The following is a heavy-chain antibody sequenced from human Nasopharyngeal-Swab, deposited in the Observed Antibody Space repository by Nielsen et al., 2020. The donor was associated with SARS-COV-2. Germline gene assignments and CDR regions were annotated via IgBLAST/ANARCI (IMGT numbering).Heavy chain of an antibody. CDR3: ARGNTAMVTDYYYYMDV. CDR2: IWYDGSNK. Sequence: SLKTPCAAPGFTFSSYGMHWVRQPPSKGLEWVAVIWYDGSNKYYADSVKGRFTISRDNSKNTLYLQMNSLRAEDTAVYYCARGNTAMVTDYYYYMDVWGKGTTVTVSS. J-gene: IGHJ6*03. D-gene: IGHD5-18*01. V-gene: IGHV3-33*01. CDR1: GFTFSSYG.